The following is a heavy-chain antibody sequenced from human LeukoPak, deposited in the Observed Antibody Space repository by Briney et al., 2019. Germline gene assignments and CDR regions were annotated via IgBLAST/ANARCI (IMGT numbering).Heavy chain of an antibody. V-gene: IGHV1-69*13. CDR2: ITPMFGTP. D-gene: IGHD3/OR15-3a*01. Sequence: GSSVKVSFKASGGTFRRSAISWVRQAPGQGLEWMGGITPMFGTPNYAQQFQVRVTITVDESTSTAYMDLRSLRSEDTAVYYCARGWTHWGQGTLVTVSS. J-gene: IGHJ4*02. CDR1: GGTFRRSA. CDR3: ARGWTH.